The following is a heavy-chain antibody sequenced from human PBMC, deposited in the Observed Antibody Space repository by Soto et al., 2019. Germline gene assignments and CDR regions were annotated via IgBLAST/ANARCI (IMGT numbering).Heavy chain of an antibody. J-gene: IGHJ6*02. CDR2: ISGSGGST. D-gene: IGHD6-13*01. Sequence: GSLRLSCAASGFTFSSYAMSWVRQAPGKGLEWVSAISGSGGSTYYADSVKGRFTISRDNSKNTLYLQMNSLRADDTAVYYCAKAQQQLADYYYGMDVWGQGTTVTVSS. CDR1: GFTFSSYA. V-gene: IGHV3-23*01. CDR3: AKAQQQLADYYYGMDV.